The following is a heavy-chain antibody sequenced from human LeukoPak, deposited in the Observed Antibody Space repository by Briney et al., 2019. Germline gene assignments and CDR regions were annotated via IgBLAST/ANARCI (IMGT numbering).Heavy chain of an antibody. Sequence: SETLSLTCTASGFSISSYYWSWVRQPPGKGLEWIGYIYYSGSTNYTPSLKRRVTISVDTSKNQFSLKLSSVTAADTAVFYCARARSGWWDPFDFWGQGTLVTVSS. CDR3: ARARSGWWDPFDF. V-gene: IGHV4-59*01. D-gene: IGHD6-19*01. CDR2: IYYSGST. CDR1: GFSISSYY. J-gene: IGHJ4*02.